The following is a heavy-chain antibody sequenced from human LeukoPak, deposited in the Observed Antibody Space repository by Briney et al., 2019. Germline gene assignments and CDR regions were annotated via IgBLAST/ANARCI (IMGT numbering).Heavy chain of an antibody. J-gene: IGHJ4*02. CDR1: GYTFTSYD. CDR2: MNPNSGNT. D-gene: IGHD1-7*01. V-gene: IGHV1-8*03. Sequence: SVKVSCKASGYTFTSYDINWVRQATGQGLEWMGWMNPNSGNTGYAQKFQGRVTITRNTSISTAYMELSSLRSEDTAVYYCARGDHNWNYLGGWGQGTLVTVSS. CDR3: ARGDHNWNYLGG.